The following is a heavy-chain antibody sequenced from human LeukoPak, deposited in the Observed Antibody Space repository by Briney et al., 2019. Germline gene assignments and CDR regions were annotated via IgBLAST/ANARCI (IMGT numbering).Heavy chain of an antibody. Sequence: GGSLRLSCAASGFTFSSYEMNWVRQAPGKGLEWVSYISSSGSTIYYADSVKGRFTISRDNAKNSLYLQMNSLRAEDTAVYYCARAVYSSSWSTDAYDAFDIWGQGTMVTVSS. CDR1: GFTFSSYE. D-gene: IGHD6-13*01. CDR3: ARAVYSSSWSTDAYDAFDI. V-gene: IGHV3-48*03. CDR2: ISSSGSTI. J-gene: IGHJ3*02.